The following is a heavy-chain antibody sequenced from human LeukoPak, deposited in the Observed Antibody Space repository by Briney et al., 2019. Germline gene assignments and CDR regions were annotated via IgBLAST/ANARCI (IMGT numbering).Heavy chain of an antibody. V-gene: IGHV4-39*07. CDR1: GGSISSYY. CDR2: IYYSGST. CDR3: ARRRGSGYFDY. D-gene: IGHD2-8*02. J-gene: IGHJ4*02. Sequence: SETLSLTCTVSGGSISSYYWSWIRQPPGKGLEWIGSIYYSGSTYYNPSLKSRVTISVDTSKNQFSLKLSSVTAADTAVYYCARRRGSGYFDYWGQGTLVTVSS.